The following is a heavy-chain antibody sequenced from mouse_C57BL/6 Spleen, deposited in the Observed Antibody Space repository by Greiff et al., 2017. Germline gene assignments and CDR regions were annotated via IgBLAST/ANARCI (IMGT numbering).Heavy chain of an antibody. CDR2: IYPSDGST. CDR3: AKAEAMDY. Sequence: VHLVESGPELVKPGASVKLSCKASGYTFTSYDINWVKQRPGQGLEWIGCIYPSDGSTKYNEKFKGKATLTVNTSSSTAYMELHSLTSEDSAVCFCAKAEAMDYWGQGTSVTVSS. V-gene: IGHV1-85*01. CDR1: GYTFTSYD. J-gene: IGHJ4*01.